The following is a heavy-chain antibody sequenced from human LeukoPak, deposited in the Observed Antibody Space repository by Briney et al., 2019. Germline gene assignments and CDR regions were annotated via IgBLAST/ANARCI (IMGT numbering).Heavy chain of an antibody. D-gene: IGHD5-18*01. CDR2: ISWNSGSI. CDR1: GFTFDDYA. J-gene: IGHJ4*02. CDR3: AKDPTAMVLWRPDY. V-gene: IGHV3-9*01. Sequence: GGSLRLSCAASGFTFDDYAMHWVRQAPGKGLEWVSGISWNSGSIGYADSVKGRFTISRDNAKNSLYLQMNSLRAEDTALYYCAKDPTAMVLWRPDYWGQGTLVTVSS.